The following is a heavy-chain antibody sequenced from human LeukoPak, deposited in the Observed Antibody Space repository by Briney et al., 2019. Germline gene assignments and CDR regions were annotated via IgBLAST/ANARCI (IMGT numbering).Heavy chain of an antibody. CDR3: AAGTGGSYYRRYYYYGMDV. D-gene: IGHD1-26*01. CDR1: GFTFTSSA. Sequence: GASVKVSCKASGFTFTSSAMQWVRQARGQRLEWIGWIVVGSGNTNYAQKFQEKVTITRDMSTGTAYMELSSLRSEDTAVYYCAAGTGGSYYRRYYYYGMDVWGQGTTVTVSS. V-gene: IGHV1-58*02. CDR2: IVVGSGNT. J-gene: IGHJ6*02.